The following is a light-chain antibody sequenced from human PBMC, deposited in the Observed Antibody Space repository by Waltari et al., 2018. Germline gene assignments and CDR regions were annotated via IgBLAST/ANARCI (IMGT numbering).Light chain of an antibody. CDR3: QSADSSGTYWE. CDR2: RDT. Sequence: SSELTQPPSVSVSPGQTARISCPRAALHKQSGYWYQQKPGQAPMLVIYRDTERPSGIPKRFSGFSSGTTITLTISGVQAEDEADYYCQSADSSGTYWEFGGGTKLTVL. J-gene: IGLJ3*02. V-gene: IGLV3-25*03. CDR1: ALHKQS.